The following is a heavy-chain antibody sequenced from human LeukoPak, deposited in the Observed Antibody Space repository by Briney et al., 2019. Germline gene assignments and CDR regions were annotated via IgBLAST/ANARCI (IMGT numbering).Heavy chain of an antibody. D-gene: IGHD3-10*01. CDR1: GGSISSYY. CDR3: SREERYGSSYDY. V-gene: IGHV4-59*01. J-gene: IGHJ4*02. Sequence: SETLSLTCTVSGGSISSYYWSWIRQPPGKGLEWVGYIYYSGSTNYNPSLKSRVTISVDTSKNQFSLKLSSVTAADTAGYYWSREERYGSSYDYWGQGTLVTVSS. CDR2: IYYSGST.